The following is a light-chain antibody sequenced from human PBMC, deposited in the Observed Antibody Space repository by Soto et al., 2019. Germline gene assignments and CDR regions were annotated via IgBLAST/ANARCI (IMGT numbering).Light chain of an antibody. Sequence: QSPLTQPASVSGYPGQSITISCTGTSSDVGAYNLVSWYQHHPDKAPKLMISEVSNRPSGVSDRFSGSKSGTTASLTISGLQAEDEADYYCASLTTTNFVFGTGTKLTV. CDR3: ASLTTTNFV. J-gene: IGLJ1*01. CDR1: SSDVGAYNL. V-gene: IGLV2-14*01. CDR2: EVS.